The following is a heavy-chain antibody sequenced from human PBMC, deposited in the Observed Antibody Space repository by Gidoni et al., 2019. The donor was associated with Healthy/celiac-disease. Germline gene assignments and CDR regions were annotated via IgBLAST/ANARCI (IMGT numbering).Heavy chain of an antibody. CDR2: IYTSGST. V-gene: IGHV4-4*07. CDR1: GGSISRYY. Sequence: QVQLQESGPGLVKPSETLSLTCPVSGGSISRYYWSWIRQPAGKGLEWIGRIYTSGSTNYNPSLKSRVTMSVDTSKNQFSLKLSSVTAADTAVYYCARSHSYYDFWSGYPRDGWTYYFDYWGQGTLVTVSS. D-gene: IGHD3-3*01. J-gene: IGHJ4*02. CDR3: ARSHSYYDFWSGYPRDGWTYYFDY.